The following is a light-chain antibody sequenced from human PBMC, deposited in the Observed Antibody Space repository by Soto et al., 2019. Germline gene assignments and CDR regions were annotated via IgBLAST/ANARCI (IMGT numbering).Light chain of an antibody. V-gene: IGLV2-14*01. CDR1: SSDVGGYNY. J-gene: IGLJ2*01. CDR2: DVS. CDR3: SSYTSSSTLVV. Sequence: QSALTQPASVSGSPGQSITISCTGTSSDVGGYNYVSWYQQHPGKAPKLMICDVSNRPSGVSHRFSGSKSGNTASLTISGLQAEDEADYYCSSYTSSSTLVVFGGGTKLTVL.